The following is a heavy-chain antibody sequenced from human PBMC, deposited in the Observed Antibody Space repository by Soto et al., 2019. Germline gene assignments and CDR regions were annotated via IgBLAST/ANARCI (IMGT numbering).Heavy chain of an antibody. V-gene: IGHV1-18*01. CDR3: ARDFHQYSSSWFDTFDI. CDR2: ISGHNDNT. Sequence: GASVKVSCKASGYTFTTYGNSWVRQAPGQGLEWMGWISGHNDNTIYAQKIQGRVTMTTDTSTITAYMELRILRSDDTAVYYCARDFHQYSSSWFDTFDIWGQGTMVTV. D-gene: IGHD6-13*01. J-gene: IGHJ3*02. CDR1: GYTFTTYG.